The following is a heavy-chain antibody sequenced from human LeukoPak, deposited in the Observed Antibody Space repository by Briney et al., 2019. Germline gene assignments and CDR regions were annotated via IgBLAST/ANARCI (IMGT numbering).Heavy chain of an antibody. V-gene: IGHV3-64*01. CDR1: VHTYSSYA. Sequence: GGSLRLSCAASVHTYSSYALHWVRQASGKGLEYVSAISSNGGSTYYANSVKGRFTIYRDNSKNTLYLQMGSLSAEDMAVYYCARVVSSSGFDYGMNVWGQGTTVTVSS. J-gene: IGHJ6*02. CDR3: ARVVSSSGFDYGMNV. CDR2: ISSNGGST. D-gene: IGHD6-6*01.